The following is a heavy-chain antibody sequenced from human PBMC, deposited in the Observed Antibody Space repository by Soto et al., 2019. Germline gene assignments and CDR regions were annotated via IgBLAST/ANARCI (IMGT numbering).Heavy chain of an antibody. D-gene: IGHD6-13*01. Sequence: PSETLSLTCAVSGGSISSGGYSWSWIRQPPGKGLEWIGYIYHSGSTYYNPSLKSRVTISVDRSKNQFSLKLSSVTAADTAVYYCARDRIAAAGTVWFDPWGQGTLVTVSS. V-gene: IGHV4-30-2*01. CDR2: IYHSGST. CDR3: ARDRIAAAGTVWFDP. CDR1: GGSISSGGYS. J-gene: IGHJ5*02.